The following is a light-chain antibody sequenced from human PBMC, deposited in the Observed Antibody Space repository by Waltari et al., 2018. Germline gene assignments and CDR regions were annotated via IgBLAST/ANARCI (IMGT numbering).Light chain of an antibody. CDR3: QTWDSRTVV. J-gene: IGLJ2*01. Sequence: SYDVAQPPSVSVSPGQTVTITCRGDDLGEKYVSWDQRKAGQSPVLVIHQDKKRPPGIPDRFSGASSGNAATLTSSGTQVIDEAEYFCQTWDSRTVVFGGGTKLTVL. V-gene: IGLV3-1*01. CDR1: DLGEKY. CDR2: QDK.